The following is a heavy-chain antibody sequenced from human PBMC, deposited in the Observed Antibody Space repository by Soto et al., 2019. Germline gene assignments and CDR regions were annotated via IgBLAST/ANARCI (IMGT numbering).Heavy chain of an antibody. D-gene: IGHD3-3*01. V-gene: IGHV1-46*01. J-gene: IGHJ5*02. CDR2: INPNGGST. CDR3: ARSSARVFGIIISGPNWFAP. Sequence: ASVKVSCKAPGDTFTSYYMHWVRQAPGHGLEWTGVINPNGGSTRFAQKFQGRVTMTSDTSTSTVYMELRGLTSEDTAVYYCARSSARVFGIIISGPNWFAPWGQGTLVPVSS. CDR1: GDTFTSYY.